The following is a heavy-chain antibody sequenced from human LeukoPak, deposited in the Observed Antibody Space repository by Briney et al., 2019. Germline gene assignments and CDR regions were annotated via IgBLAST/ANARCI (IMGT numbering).Heavy chain of an antibody. CDR1: GGSISSGDYY. Sequence: SETLSLTCTVSGGSISSGDYYWSWIRQPPGKGLEWIGYIYYSGSTYYNPPLKSRVTISVDTSKNQFSLKLSSVTAADTAVYYCARVPSMVREGFIDYWGQGTLVTVSS. V-gene: IGHV4-30-4*01. CDR3: ARVPSMVREGFIDY. D-gene: IGHD3-10*01. J-gene: IGHJ4*02. CDR2: IYYSGST.